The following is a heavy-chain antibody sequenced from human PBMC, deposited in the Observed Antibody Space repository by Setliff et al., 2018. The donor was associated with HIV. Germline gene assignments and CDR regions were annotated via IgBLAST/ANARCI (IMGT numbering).Heavy chain of an antibody. J-gene: IGHJ4*02. CDR2: INHSGST. D-gene: IGHD3-3*01. CDR3: ARGPYDFWSGYYMAV. V-gene: IGHV4-39*07. Sequence: SETLSLTCTVPGGSINRCNYYWGWIRQPPGKGLEWIGEINHSGSTNYNPSLKSRVTISVDTSKNQFSLKLSSVNAADTAVYYCARGPYDFWSGYYMAVWGQGTLVTVSS. CDR1: GGSINRCNYY.